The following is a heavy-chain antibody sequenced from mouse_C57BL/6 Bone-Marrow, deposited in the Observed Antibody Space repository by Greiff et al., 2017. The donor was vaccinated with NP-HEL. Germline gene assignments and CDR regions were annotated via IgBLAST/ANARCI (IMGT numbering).Heavy chain of an antibody. J-gene: IGHJ2*01. CDR2: IYPGDGDT. D-gene: IGHD3-1*01. CDR3: ARSGRYYFDY. Sequence: QVQLKQSGPELVKPGASVKISCKASGYAFSSSWMNWVKQRPGTGLEWIGRIYPGDGDTNYNGKFKGKATLTADKSSSTAYMQLSSLTSEDSAVYFCARSGRYYFDYWGQGTTLTVSS. CDR1: GYAFSSSW. V-gene: IGHV1-82*01.